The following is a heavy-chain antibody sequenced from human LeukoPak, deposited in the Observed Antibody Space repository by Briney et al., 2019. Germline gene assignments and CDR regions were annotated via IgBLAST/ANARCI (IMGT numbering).Heavy chain of an antibody. J-gene: IGHJ4*02. CDR2: IYSGGRT. CDR1: GFIVSSNY. V-gene: IGHV3-53*01. Sequence: GGSLRLSCAASGFIVSSNYMSWVRRAPGKGLEWVSVIYSGGRTKYADSVKGRFTISRDNSKNTLYLQMNSLRAEDTAVYYCARGEGLFDYWGQGTLVTVSS. CDR3: ARGEGLFDY.